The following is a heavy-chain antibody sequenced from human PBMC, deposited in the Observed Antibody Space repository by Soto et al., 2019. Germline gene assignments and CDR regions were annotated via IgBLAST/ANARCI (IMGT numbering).Heavy chain of an antibody. V-gene: IGHV3-53*04. CDR1: GLTVSSNY. Sequence: GGSLRLSCAASGLTVSSNYMSWVRQAPGKGLEWVSVIYSGGTTYYAESVKGRFTISRHNSKNTLYLQMNSLRAEDTAVYYCARDSDYGMDVWGQGTTVTVSS. J-gene: IGHJ6*02. CDR2: IYSGGTT. D-gene: IGHD3-10*01. CDR3: ARDSDYGMDV.